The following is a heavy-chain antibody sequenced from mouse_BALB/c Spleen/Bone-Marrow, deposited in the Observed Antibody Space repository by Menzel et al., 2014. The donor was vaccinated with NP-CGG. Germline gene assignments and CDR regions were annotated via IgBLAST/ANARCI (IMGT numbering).Heavy chain of an antibody. CDR1: GYAFTSYN. Sequence: VQLQQSGPELVKPGASVKGSCKASGYAFTSYNIYWVKRSHGKSLEWIGYIDPYKGDTNYNQKFKVKATLTVDKSSSTAYMHLNSLTSEDSAVYYCASCGNYEARFAYWGQGTLVTVSA. CDR3: ASCGNYEARFAY. V-gene: IGHV1S135*01. CDR2: IDPYKGDT. J-gene: IGHJ3*01. D-gene: IGHD2-1*01.